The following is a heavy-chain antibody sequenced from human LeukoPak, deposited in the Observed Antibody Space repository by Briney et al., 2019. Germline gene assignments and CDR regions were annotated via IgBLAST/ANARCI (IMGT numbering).Heavy chain of an antibody. D-gene: IGHD3-10*01. J-gene: IGHJ6*03. V-gene: IGHV1-69*05. CDR3: ARGPYGSGSQYYYYYYYMDV. Sequence: SVKVSCKASGRTFSSYAISWVRQAPGQGLEWMGGIIPIFGTANYAQKFQGRVTITTDESTSTAYMELSSLRSEDTAVYYCARGPYGSGSQYYYYYYYMDVWGKGTTVTVSS. CDR2: IIPIFGTA. CDR1: GRTFSSYA.